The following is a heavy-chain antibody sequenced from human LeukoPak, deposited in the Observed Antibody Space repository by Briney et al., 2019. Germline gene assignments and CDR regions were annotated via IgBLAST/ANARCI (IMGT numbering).Heavy chain of an antibody. CDR2: ISGNGGST. CDR3: AKDLHLYSSSSGIDY. Sequence: GGSLRLSCAASGFTFSSYAMSWVCQAPGKGLELVSIISGNGGSTYYADSVKGRFTISRDNSKNTLYLQMNSLRAEDTAVYYCAKDLHLYSSSSGIDYWGQGTLVTVSS. V-gene: IGHV3-23*01. CDR1: GFTFSSYA. D-gene: IGHD6-6*01. J-gene: IGHJ4*02.